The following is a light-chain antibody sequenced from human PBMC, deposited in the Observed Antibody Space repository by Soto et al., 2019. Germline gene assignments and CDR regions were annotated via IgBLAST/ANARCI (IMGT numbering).Light chain of an antibody. V-gene: IGKV3-20*01. CDR2: GTS. CDR1: QSVSSSY. J-gene: IGKJ2*01. Sequence: EIVLTQSPCTLSLSPGERATISCRASQSVSSSYLAWYQHKPGQAPRLLIYGTSSRATGTPDRFSGTGSGTDFTLTISRLESEDFAVYYCQHYGASQDTFGQGTKLEIK. CDR3: QHYGASQDT.